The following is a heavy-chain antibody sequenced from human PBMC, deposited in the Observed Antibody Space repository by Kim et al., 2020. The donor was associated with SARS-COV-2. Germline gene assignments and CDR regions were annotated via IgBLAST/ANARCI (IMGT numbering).Heavy chain of an antibody. CDR1: GFTFSSYG. CDR2: IWYDGSNK. Sequence: GGSLRLSCAASGFTFSSYGMHWVRQAQGKGLEWVAVIWYDGSNKYYADSVKGRFTISRDNSKNTLYLQMNSLRAEDTAVYYCARDNSAAGIDYWGQGTLVTVSS. J-gene: IGHJ4*02. V-gene: IGHV3-33*01. CDR3: ARDNSAAGIDY. D-gene: IGHD6-13*01.